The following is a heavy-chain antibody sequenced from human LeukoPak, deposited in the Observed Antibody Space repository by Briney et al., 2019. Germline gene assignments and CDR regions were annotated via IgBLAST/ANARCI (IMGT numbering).Heavy chain of an antibody. CDR3: ARDGSYYGSGSYYNGLDY. V-gene: IGHV3-7*01. CDR2: INEHGSEI. Sequence: PGGSLRLSCAASGFTFSSYWMSWVRQAPGKGLEWVANINEHGSEICYVDSVKGRVTISRDNAKNSLYLQMNSLRVEDTAVYYCARDGSYYGSGSYYNGLDYWGQRTLVTVSS. D-gene: IGHD3-10*01. J-gene: IGHJ4*02. CDR1: GFTFSSYW.